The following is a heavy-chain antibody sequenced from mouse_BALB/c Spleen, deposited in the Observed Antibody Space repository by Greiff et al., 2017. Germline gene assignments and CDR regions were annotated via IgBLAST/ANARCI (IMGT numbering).Heavy chain of an antibody. CDR2: IYPYNGGT. J-gene: IGHJ2*01. V-gene: IGHV1S29*02. CDR3: ATLLTTGFDY. Sequence: EVQLQQSGPELVKPGASVKISCKASGYTFTDYNMHWVKQSHGKSLEWIGYIYPYNGGTGYNQKFKSKATLTVDNSSSTAYMELRSLTSEDSAVYYCATLLTTGFDYWGQGTTLTVSS. D-gene: IGHD1-1*01. CDR1: GYTFTDYN.